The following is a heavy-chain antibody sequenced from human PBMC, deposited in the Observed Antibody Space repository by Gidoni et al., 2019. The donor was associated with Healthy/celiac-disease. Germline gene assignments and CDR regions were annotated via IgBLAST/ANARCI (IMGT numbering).Heavy chain of an antibody. CDR1: AFTCSSYA. J-gene: IGHJ3*02. CDR2: ISYDGINK. Sequence: QVQLVESGGGVVQPGRSLRRACAASAFTCSSYAMHWVRQAPGKGLEWVAVISYDGINKYYADSGKGRFTISRDNSKNTLYLQMNSLRAEDTAVYYCARGWEMIVVVNDAFDIWGQGTMVTVSS. V-gene: IGHV3-30*01. D-gene: IGHD3-22*01. CDR3: ARGWEMIVVVNDAFDI.